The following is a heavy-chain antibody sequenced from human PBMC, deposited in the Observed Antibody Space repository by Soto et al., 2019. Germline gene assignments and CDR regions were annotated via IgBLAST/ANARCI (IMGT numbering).Heavy chain of an antibody. CDR2: IYYSGST. CDR3: ARVVRGATYYYDSSGYVDLFYFDY. D-gene: IGHD3-22*01. Sequence: SETLSLTCTVSGGSISSGGYYWSWIRKHPGKGLEWIGYIYYSGSTYYNPSLKSRVTISVDTSKNQFSLKLSSVTAADTAVYYCARVVRGATYYYDSSGYVDLFYFDYWGQGTLVTVSS. V-gene: IGHV4-31*03. CDR1: GGSISSGGYY. J-gene: IGHJ4*02.